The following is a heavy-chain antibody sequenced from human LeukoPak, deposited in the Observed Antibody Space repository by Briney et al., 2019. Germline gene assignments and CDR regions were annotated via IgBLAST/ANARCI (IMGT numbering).Heavy chain of an antibody. D-gene: IGHD6-13*01. Sequence: PSETLSLTCTVSGGSISSYYWSWIRQPPGKGLEWIGYIYYSGSTNYNPSLKSRVTISVDTSKNQFSLKLSSVTAADTAVYYCAGLGIDAFDSWGQGTMVTVSS. CDR1: GGSISSYY. V-gene: IGHV4-59*01. J-gene: IGHJ3*02. CDR3: AGLGIDAFDS. CDR2: IYYSGST.